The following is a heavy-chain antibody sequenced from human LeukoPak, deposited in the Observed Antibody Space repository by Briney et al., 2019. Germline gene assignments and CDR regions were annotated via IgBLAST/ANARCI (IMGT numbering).Heavy chain of an antibody. J-gene: IGHJ4*02. Sequence: GRSLRLSCAASGFTFSSYAMNWIRQAPGKGLEWVAVISYGGSNKYYADSVKGRFTISRDNSKNTLYLQMNSLRAEDTAVYYCARDEYCSGGSCYPDVVYWGQGTLVTVSS. CDR2: ISYGGSNK. D-gene: IGHD2-15*01. CDR1: GFTFSSYA. V-gene: IGHV3-30*04. CDR3: ARDEYCSGGSCYPDVVY.